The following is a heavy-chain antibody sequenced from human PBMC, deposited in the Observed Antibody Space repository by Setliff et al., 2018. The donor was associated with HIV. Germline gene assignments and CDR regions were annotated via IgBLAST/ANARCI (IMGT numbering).Heavy chain of an antibody. J-gene: IGHJ6*03. CDR2: IKPGTP. Sequence: ASVKVSCKTSGYSFSNYFIHWVRQAPGQGLEWMGMIKPGTPNIAQKFLRRVTMTGDTSTSTVYMELSSLRSEDTAVYYCARDAGHIVVVVAAYYYYMDVWGKGTTVTVSS. V-gene: IGHV1-46*01. D-gene: IGHD2-15*01. CDR1: GYSFSNYF. CDR3: ARDAGHIVVVVAAYYYYMDV.